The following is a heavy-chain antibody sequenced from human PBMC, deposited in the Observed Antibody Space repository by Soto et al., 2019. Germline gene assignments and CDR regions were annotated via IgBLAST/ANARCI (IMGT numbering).Heavy chain of an antibody. V-gene: IGHV1-69*13. CDR3: ARGTQGYYGLDV. CDR1: GGTFSPYG. Sequence: GAAVKVSFKASGGTFSPYGIIWVRQPPGQGLEWMGSFTPVFGTSFHAQRFKGRITITADESTNTAYMELSSLRSEDTALYFCARGTQGYYGLDVWGQGTTVTAP. CDR2: FTPVFGTS. D-gene: IGHD1-1*01. J-gene: IGHJ6*02.